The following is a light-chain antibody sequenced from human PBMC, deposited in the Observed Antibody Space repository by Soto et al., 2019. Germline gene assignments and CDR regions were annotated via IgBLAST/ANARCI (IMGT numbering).Light chain of an antibody. Sequence: DIPMTQSPATLSASVGDRVSITCRASESLSSWLAWYQQKPGKAPRLLIYKTSSLESGVPSRFSGSGSGTEFTLTINSLQSDDFATYHCQQYKSYPWTFGQGTKVEI. CDR3: QQYKSYPWT. CDR1: ESLSSW. V-gene: IGKV1-5*03. CDR2: KTS. J-gene: IGKJ1*01.